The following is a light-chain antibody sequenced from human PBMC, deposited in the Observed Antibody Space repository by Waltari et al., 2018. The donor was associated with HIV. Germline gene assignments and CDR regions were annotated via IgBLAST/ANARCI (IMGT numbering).Light chain of an antibody. CDR3: SSYANKNGFYVV. J-gene: IGLJ2*01. V-gene: IGLV2-8*01. CDR2: EVT. CDR1: NSDIGGYNY. Sequence: QSALTQPPSASGSPGQSVTISCTGTNSDIGGYNYVSWYQQHPGKAPKLVISEVTKRPSGVRGRFSGSKSGTTASLTVSGLQAEDEADYYYSSYANKNGFYVVFGGGTRLTVL.